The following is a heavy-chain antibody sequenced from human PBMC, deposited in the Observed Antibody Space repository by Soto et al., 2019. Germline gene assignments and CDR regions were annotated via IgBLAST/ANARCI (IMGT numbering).Heavy chain of an antibody. Sequence: QVQLQQWGAGLLKPSETLSLTCAVYGGSFSGYYWSWIRQPPGKGLEWIGEINHSGSTNYNPSLKSRVTISVDTSKNQFSLKLSSVTAADTAVYYCARGLRVVRGPFDYWGQGTLVTVSS. J-gene: IGHJ4*02. CDR1: GGSFSGYY. CDR2: INHSGST. V-gene: IGHV4-34*01. D-gene: IGHD3-10*01. CDR3: ARGLRVVRGPFDY.